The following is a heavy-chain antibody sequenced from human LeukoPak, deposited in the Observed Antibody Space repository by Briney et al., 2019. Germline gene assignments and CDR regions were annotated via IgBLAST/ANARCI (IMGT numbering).Heavy chain of an antibody. D-gene: IGHD1-14*01. V-gene: IGHV1-46*01. Sequence: ASVKVSCKPSGYTXTSHYIHGVRQAPGQGLEWMGIIAPGGATIRNAQKFQDRVTMTRDTSTSTVYMELSSLRSDDTAVYYCAGNSHQRNWFDPWGQGTLVTVSS. CDR1: GYTXTSHY. CDR3: AGNSHQRNWFDP. CDR2: IAPGGATI. J-gene: IGHJ5*02.